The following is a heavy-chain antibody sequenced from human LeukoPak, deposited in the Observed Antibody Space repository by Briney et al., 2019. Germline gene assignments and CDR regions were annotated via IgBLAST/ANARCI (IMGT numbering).Heavy chain of an antibody. D-gene: IGHD3-10*01. V-gene: IGHV3-7*01. Sequence: GGSLRLSCAASGFTFSTYWMTWVRQAPGKGLEWVANIKDDRSEKSYEDSVKGRFTISRDNANNAVYLQMDTLRVEDTAVYYCAKPVITMVRGVIRSPFDYWGQGTLVTVSS. J-gene: IGHJ4*02. CDR2: IKDDRSEK. CDR1: GFTFSTYW. CDR3: AKPVITMVRGVIRSPFDY.